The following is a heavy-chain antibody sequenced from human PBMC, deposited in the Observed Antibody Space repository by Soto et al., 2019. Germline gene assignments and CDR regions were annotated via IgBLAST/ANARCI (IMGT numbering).Heavy chain of an antibody. J-gene: IGHJ5*02. CDR2: ISGSGGST. CDR3: AKLPIQWELLGWFDP. CDR1: GFTFSSYA. Sequence: EVQLLESGGGLVQPGGSLRLSCAASGFTFSSYAMSWVRQAPGKGLEWVSAISGSGGSTYYADSVKGRFTISRDNSKNTLYRPMNSLRAEDTAVYYCAKLPIQWELLGWFDPWGQGTLVTVSS. D-gene: IGHD1-26*01. V-gene: IGHV3-23*01.